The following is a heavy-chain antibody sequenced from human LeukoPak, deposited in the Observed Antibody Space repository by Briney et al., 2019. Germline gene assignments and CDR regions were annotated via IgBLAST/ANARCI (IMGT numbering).Heavy chain of an antibody. CDR3: ARERDDYSFDY. CDR2: IYSGGST. Sequence: GGSLRPSCAASGFTVSSNYMSWVRQAPGKGLEWVSVIYSGGSTYYADSVKGRFTISRDNSKNTLYLQMNSLRAEDTAVYYCARERDDYSFDYWGQGTLVTVSS. J-gene: IGHJ4*02. D-gene: IGHD5-24*01. CDR1: GFTVSSNY. V-gene: IGHV3-66*02.